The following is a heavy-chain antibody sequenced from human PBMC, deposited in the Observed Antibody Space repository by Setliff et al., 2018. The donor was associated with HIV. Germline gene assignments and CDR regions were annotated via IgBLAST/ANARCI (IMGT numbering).Heavy chain of an antibody. J-gene: IGHJ5*02. CDR1: GYTFISYG. CDR2: ISGYNGDT. CDR3: ASGYGGGGAAAGTWWFDP. V-gene: IGHV1-18*01. D-gene: IGHD6-13*01. Sequence: ASVKVSCKASGYTFISYGYSWVRQAPGQGLQWMGWISGYNGDTNYAQKFQGRVTITADESTTTAYMELSSLRSEDTAVYYCASGYGGGGAAAGTWWFDPWGQGTLVTVSS.